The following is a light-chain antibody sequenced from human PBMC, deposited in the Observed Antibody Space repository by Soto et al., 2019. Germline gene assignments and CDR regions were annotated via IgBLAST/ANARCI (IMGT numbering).Light chain of an antibody. CDR3: SSFTSGTTLYV. Sequence: QSVLTQPASVSGSPGQSITTSCTGTSSDVGGYDFVSWYQQHPGKAPKLMIYEVSNRPSGVSNRFSGSKSDNTASLTISGLQAEDEADYYCSSFTSGTTLYVFGTGTKVTVL. CDR1: SSDVGGYDF. J-gene: IGLJ1*01. V-gene: IGLV2-14*01. CDR2: EVS.